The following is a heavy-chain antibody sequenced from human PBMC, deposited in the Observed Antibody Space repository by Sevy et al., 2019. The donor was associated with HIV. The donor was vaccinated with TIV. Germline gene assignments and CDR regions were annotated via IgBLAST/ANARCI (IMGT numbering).Heavy chain of an antibody. CDR2: MKEDGSER. CDR3: VREGVGGYSYSRDC. D-gene: IGHD5-18*01. V-gene: IGHV3-7*01. Sequence: GGSLRFSCAASGFTFSSYWMSWVRQAPGKGLEWVATMKEDGSERNYVDSVKGRFTISRDNAKNSLYLQMNSLRAEDTAVYYCVREGVGGYSYSRDCRGQGTLVTVSS. J-gene: IGHJ4*02. CDR1: GFTFSSYW.